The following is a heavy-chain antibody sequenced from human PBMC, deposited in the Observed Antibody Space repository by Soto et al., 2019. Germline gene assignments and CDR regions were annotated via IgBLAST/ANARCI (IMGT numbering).Heavy chain of an antibody. Sequence: QVQLVESGGGMVQPGTSLRLSCAASGFTFKNYGMHWVRQAPGKGLEWVAVIWHDGSKKYYADAVKGRFTISRDDSKNTLYVQMNFLRVEDTAIYYCARDTGVRAVDLDYWGQGTLVTVSS. CDR3: ARDTGVRAVDLDY. D-gene: IGHD2-2*01. J-gene: IGHJ4*02. V-gene: IGHV3-33*01. CDR2: IWHDGSKK. CDR1: GFTFKNYG.